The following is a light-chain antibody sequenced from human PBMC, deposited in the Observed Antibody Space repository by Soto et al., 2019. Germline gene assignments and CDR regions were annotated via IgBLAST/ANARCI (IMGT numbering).Light chain of an antibody. V-gene: IGLV1-47*01. CDR2: RDD. Sequence: QSVLTQPPPASGTPGQRVTISCSGSNSNIGTNAVYWFQHLPGLAPKVLIYRDDQRPSGVSDRFSGSKSGTSCSLAISGLRSADEADYSCASWDDTLNAVVFGGGTKLTVL. CDR3: ASWDDTLNAVV. J-gene: IGLJ3*02. CDR1: NSNIGTNA.